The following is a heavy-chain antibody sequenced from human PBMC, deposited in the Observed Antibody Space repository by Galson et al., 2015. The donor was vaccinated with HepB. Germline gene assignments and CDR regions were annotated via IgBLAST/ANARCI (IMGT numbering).Heavy chain of an antibody. CDR1: GGSISNSDYY. Sequence: ETLSLTCTVSGGSISNSDYYWGWIRQPPGKGLEWIGSIYFNGGTYYTPSLKSRVTMSIDTSKNQFSLKLISVTAADTAVYYCARLGIFCSSTTCSGFDHWGQGSLVTVSS. D-gene: IGHD2-2*01. CDR2: IYFNGGT. J-gene: IGHJ4*02. V-gene: IGHV4-39*01. CDR3: ARLGIFCSSTTCSGFDH.